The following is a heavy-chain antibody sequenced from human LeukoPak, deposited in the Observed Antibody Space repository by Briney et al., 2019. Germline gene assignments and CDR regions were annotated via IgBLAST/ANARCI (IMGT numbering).Heavy chain of an antibody. D-gene: IGHD3-10*01. CDR3: ARGGYGSGHRVYYYYMDV. V-gene: IGHV3-7*03. CDR1: GFTFSSYW. CDR2: IKQDGSEK. J-gene: IGHJ6*03. Sequence: PGGSLRLSCAASGFTFSSYWMSWVRQAPGKGLEWVANIKQDGSEKYYVDSVKGRFTISRDNAKNSLYLQMNSLRAEDTAVYYCARGGYGSGHRVYYYYMDVWGKGTTVTISS.